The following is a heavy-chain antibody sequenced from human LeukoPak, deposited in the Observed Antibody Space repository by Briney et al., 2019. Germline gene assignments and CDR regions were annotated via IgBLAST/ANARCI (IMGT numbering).Heavy chain of an antibody. D-gene: IGHD6-13*01. CDR1: GYTFTGYY. V-gene: IGHV1-2*02. J-gene: IGHJ5*02. CDR3: ARAGGSSWYVDWFDP. CDR2: INPNSGGT. Sequence: ASVKVSRKASGYTFTGYYMHWVRQAPGQGLEWMGWINPNSGGTNYAQKFQGRVTMTRDTSISTAYMELSRLRSDDTAVYYCARAGGSSWYVDWFDPWGQGTLVTVSS.